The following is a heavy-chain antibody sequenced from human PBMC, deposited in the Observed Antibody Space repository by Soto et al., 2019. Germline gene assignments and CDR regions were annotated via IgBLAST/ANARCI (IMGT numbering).Heavy chain of an antibody. Sequence: GGSLRLSCAASGFTFSSYAMSWVRQAPGKGLEWVSAISGSGGSTYYADSVKGRFTISRDNSKNTLYLQMNSLRAEDTAVYYCAKKLAAASLYYGMDVWGQGTTVTVSS. V-gene: IGHV3-23*01. CDR3: AKKLAAASLYYGMDV. CDR2: ISGSGGST. J-gene: IGHJ6*02. CDR1: GFTFSSYA. D-gene: IGHD6-13*01.